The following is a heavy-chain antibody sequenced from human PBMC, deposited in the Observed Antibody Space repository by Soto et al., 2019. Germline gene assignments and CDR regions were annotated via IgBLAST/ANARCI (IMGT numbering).Heavy chain of an antibody. CDR3: ARRYSSAFDI. V-gene: IGHV4-59*01. CDR2: VYHSGTT. J-gene: IGHJ3*02. Sequence: SETLSLTCTVSGGSISTYYWTWIRQSPGKGPEWIGYVYHSGTTNYNPSLESRVTMSLDTSKNQFSLKLSAVTTADTAVYYCARRYSSAFDIWGQGTMVTVSS. D-gene: IGHD6-13*01. CDR1: GGSISTYY.